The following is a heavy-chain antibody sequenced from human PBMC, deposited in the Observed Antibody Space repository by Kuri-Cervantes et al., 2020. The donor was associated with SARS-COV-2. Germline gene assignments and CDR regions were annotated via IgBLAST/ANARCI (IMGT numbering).Heavy chain of an antibody. CDR3: ASELVGYFDY. J-gene: IGHJ4*02. Sequence: GESLKISCAASGFTFSSYTMHWVRQAPGKGLEWVAGISYDGSNKYYADSVKGRFTISRDNSKNTLYLQMNSLRAEDTAVYYCASELVGYFDYWGQGTLVTVSS. V-gene: IGHV3-30-3*01. CDR2: ISYDGSNK. CDR1: GFTFSSYT.